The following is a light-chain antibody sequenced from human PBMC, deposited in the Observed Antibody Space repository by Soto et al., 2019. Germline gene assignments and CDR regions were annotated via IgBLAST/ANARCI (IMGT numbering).Light chain of an antibody. J-gene: IGKJ4*01. CDR2: AAS. CDR1: QGISNY. CDR3: QKYTNVPA. Sequence: DIQMTQSPSSLSASVGDRVTITCRASQGISNYLAWYQQIPGKVPKLLISAASTLQSGVPSRFSGSGSGRDFPLTISSQQPEDVATSYCQKYTNVPAFGGGTKVETK. V-gene: IGKV1-27*01.